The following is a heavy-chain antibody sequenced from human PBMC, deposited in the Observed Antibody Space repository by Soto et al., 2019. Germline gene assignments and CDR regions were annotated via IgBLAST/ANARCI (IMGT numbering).Heavy chain of an antibody. CDR2: INHSGST. J-gene: IGHJ6*02. V-gene: IGHV4-34*01. Sequence: SETLSLTCAVYGGSFSGYYWSWIRQPPGKGLEWTGEINHSGSTNYNPSLKSRVTISVDTSKNQFSLKLSSVTAADTAVYYCARGRSIAVDGTSLGDYYYYGMHVWGQGTTVTVSS. D-gene: IGHD6-19*01. CDR3: ARGRSIAVDGTSLGDYYYYGMHV. CDR1: GGSFSGYY.